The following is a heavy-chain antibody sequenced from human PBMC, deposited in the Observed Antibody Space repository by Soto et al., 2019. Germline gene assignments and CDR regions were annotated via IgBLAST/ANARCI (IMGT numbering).Heavy chain of an antibody. D-gene: IGHD6-13*01. J-gene: IGHJ1*01. CDR2: INWTSGSI. V-gene: IGHV3-9*01. CDR3: VKDESINWYSGHFRH. Sequence: PGGSLRLSCAASGFTFAGYAMNWVRQVPGKGLEWVSGINWTSGSIGYGDSVKGRFAISRDNAKNSLHLQMNSLSAEDTAFYYCVKDESINWYSGHFRHWGQGTLVTVSS. CDR1: GFTFAGYA.